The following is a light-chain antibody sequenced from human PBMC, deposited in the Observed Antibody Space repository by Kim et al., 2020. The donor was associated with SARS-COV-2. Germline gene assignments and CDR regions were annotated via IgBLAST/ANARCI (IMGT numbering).Light chain of an antibody. Sequence: ELTQPPSVSVSPGQTASITCSGDKLGDKYACWYQQKPGQSPVLVIYQDSKRPSGIPERFSGSNSGNTATLTISGTQAMDEADYYCQAWDSSIVVFGGGTKLTVL. CDR3: QAWDSSIVV. V-gene: IGLV3-1*01. CDR1: KLGDKY. J-gene: IGLJ2*01. CDR2: QDS.